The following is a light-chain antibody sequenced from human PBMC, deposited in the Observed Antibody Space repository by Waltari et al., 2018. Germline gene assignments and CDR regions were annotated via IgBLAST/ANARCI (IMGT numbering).Light chain of an antibody. J-gene: IGKJ1*01. CDR1: QAIANA. CDR3: QQHYSFPWT. CDR2: RAS. Sequence: DIQIMQSPSSLSAYVGDTVTIACQASQAIANALNWYQQKPGKAPKLLIYRASSLQSGNPFRFSGSGSGTDFTLTITSLQPEDFATYYCQQHYSFPWTFGQGTKVE. V-gene: IGKV1-NL1*01.